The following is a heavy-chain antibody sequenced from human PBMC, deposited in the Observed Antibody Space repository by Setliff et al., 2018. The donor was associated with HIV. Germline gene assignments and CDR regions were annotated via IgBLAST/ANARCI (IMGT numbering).Heavy chain of an antibody. CDR1: GYNFTSHD. J-gene: IGHJ4*02. Sequence: ASVKVSCKASGYNFTSHDINWVRQAPGQGLEWMGWMNPKSGNTGYARKFQGRVTMTRKTSISTAYMELRSLRSEDTAVYYCATGSVRVYYYESSAYPIRIGAPGYWGQGILVTVSS. CDR3: ATGSVRVYYYESSAYPIRIGAPGY. CDR2: MNPKSGNT. V-gene: IGHV1-8*01. D-gene: IGHD3-22*01.